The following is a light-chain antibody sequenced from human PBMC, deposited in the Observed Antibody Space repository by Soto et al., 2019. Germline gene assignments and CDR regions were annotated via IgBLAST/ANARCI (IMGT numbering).Light chain of an antibody. CDR2: AAP. J-gene: IGKJ4*02. CDR1: QCISSY. V-gene: IGKV1-9*01. Sequence: QLTQSPSFLSPAVEDRVPITPRASQCISSYLAWYQQRAGKAPKFLMSAAPTLESGIPSRFSGTGSGTEFAVTISSLQPQDFATEYCQQRKNYPLRFGGGTNVGIK. CDR3: QQRKNYPLR.